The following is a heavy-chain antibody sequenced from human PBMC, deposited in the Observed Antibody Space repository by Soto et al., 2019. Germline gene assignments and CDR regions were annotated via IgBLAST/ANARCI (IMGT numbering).Heavy chain of an antibody. CDR1: VKNVTSSW. Sequence: KSSGEGYVKNVTSSWRSPVRQMPGKGLEFMGIIYPGDSDTRYSPSFKGQVTISADKSIRTAYLQWSSLKASDTAIYYCASVKAGNFFSGMDVWGQGTPVTVSS. J-gene: IGHJ6*02. CDR2: IYPGDSDT. D-gene: IGHD1-1*01. V-gene: IGHV5-51*01. CDR3: ASVKAGNFFSGMDV.